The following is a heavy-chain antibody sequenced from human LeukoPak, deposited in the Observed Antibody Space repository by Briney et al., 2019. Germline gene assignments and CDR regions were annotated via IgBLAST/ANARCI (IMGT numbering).Heavy chain of an antibody. CDR1: GGSISSYY. J-gene: IGHJ4*02. Sequence: SETLSLTCTVSGGSISSYYWSWIRQPPGKGLEWIGYIYYSGSTNYNPFLKSRVTISVDTSKNQFSLKLSSVTAADTAVYYCARYGRAATAPKRYYFDYWGQGTLVTVSS. D-gene: IGHD1-14*01. V-gene: IGHV4-59*01. CDR2: IYYSGST. CDR3: ARYGRAATAPKRYYFDY.